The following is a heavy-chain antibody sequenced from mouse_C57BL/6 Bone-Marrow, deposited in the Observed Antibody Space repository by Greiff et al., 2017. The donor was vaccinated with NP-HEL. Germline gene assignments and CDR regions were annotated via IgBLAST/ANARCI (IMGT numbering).Heavy chain of an antibody. J-gene: IGHJ4*01. Sequence: QVQLQQPGAELVRPGTSVKLSCKASGYTFTSYWMHWVKQRPAQGLEWIGVIDPSDSYTNYNQKFKGKATLTVDTSSSTAYMQLSSLTSEDSAVYYCARWGLDAMDYWGQGTSVTVSS. CDR1: GYTFTSYW. CDR3: ARWGLDAMDY. D-gene: IGHD3-3*01. CDR2: IDPSDSYT. V-gene: IGHV1-59*01.